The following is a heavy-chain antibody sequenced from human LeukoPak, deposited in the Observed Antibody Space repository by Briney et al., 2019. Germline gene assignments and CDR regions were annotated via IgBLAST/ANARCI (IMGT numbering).Heavy chain of an antibody. Sequence: PGGSLRLSCAASGFTFDDYAMHWVRQAPGKGLEWVSAISGSGGSTYYADSVKGRFTISRDNSKNTLYLQMNSLRAEDTAVYYCAKAPAAAGGGYWGQGTLVTVSS. CDR1: GFTFDDYA. V-gene: IGHV3-23*01. J-gene: IGHJ4*02. CDR2: ISGSGGST. D-gene: IGHD2-2*01. CDR3: AKAPAAAGGGY.